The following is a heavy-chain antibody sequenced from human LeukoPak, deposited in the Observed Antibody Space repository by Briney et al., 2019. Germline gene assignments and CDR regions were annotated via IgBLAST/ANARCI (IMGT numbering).Heavy chain of an antibody. V-gene: IGHV1-69*05. D-gene: IGHD5-12*01. CDR3: ARTDPGGSSFDY. J-gene: IGHJ4*02. Sequence: SVKVSCKASGYTFTGYYMHWVRQAPGQGLECMGRIIPIFGTANYAQKFQGRVTITTDESTSTAYMELSSLRSEDTAVYYCARTDPGGSSFDYWGQGTLVTVSS. CDR2: IIPIFGTA. CDR1: GYTFTGYY.